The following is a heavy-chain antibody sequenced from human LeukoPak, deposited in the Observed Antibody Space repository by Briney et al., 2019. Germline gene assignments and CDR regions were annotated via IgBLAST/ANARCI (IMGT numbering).Heavy chain of an antibody. V-gene: IGHV1-69*13. D-gene: IGHD3-10*01. CDR1: GGTFSSYA. CDR3: ARGMVRGKPIILPPTY. CDR2: IIPIFGTA. Sequence: SVKVSCKASGGTFSSYAISWVRQAPGQGLEWMGGIIPIFGTANYAQKFQGRVTITADESTSTAYMELSSLRSEDTAVYYCARGMVRGKPIILPPTYWGQGTLVTVSS. J-gene: IGHJ4*02.